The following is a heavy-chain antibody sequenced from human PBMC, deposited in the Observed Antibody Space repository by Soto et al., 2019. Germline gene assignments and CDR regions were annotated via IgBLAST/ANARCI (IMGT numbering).Heavy chain of an antibody. Sequence: ASVKVSCKASGYTFTSYYMHWVRQAPGQGLEWMGIINPSGGSTSYAQKFQGRVTMTRDTSTSTVYMELSSLRSEDTAVYYCARGSDGAYYDFWSGYYRPRNYMDVWGKGTTVTVSS. D-gene: IGHD3-3*01. J-gene: IGHJ6*03. CDR3: ARGSDGAYYDFWSGYYRPRNYMDV. CDR1: GYTFTSYY. CDR2: INPSGGST. V-gene: IGHV1-46*03.